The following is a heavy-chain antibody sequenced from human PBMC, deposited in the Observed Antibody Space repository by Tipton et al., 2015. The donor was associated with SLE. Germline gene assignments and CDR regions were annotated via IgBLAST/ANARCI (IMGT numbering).Heavy chain of an antibody. CDR1: GDSISSGTCY. CDR3: ARGPYHVMDV. Sequence: TLSLTCTVSGDSISSGTCYWSWIRQPAGEGLDWIGRIQTSGSTNYNPSLKSRVTISVDTSKNQFSLKLNSVTAADTADYYCARGPYHVMDVWGNGTTVTVSS. CDR2: IQTSGST. D-gene: IGHD2-2*01. V-gene: IGHV4-61*02. J-gene: IGHJ6*03.